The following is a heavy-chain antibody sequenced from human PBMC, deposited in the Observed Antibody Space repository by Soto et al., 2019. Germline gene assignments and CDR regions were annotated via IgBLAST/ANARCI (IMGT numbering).Heavy chain of an antibody. CDR3: TSDYYDSSGYYQRFDY. D-gene: IGHD3-22*01. CDR1: GFTFSGSA. CDR2: IRSKANSYAT. V-gene: IGHV3-73*01. Sequence: GGSLRLSCAASGFTFSGSAMHWVRQASGKGLEWVGRIRSKANSYATAYAASVKGRFTISRDDSKNTAYLQMNSLKTEDTAVYYCTSDYYDSSGYYQRFDYWGQGTLVTVSS. J-gene: IGHJ4*02.